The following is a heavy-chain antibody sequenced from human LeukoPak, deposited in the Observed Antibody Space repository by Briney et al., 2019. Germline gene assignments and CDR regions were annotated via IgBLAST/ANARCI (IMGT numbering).Heavy chain of an antibody. CDR2: INPSGGST. V-gene: IGHV1-46*01. D-gene: IGHD3-16*02. Sequence: ASVKVSCKASGYTLTSYYMHWVRQAPGQGLEWMGIINPSGGSTSYAQKFQGRVTMTRDMSTSTVYMELSSLRSEDTAVYYCARAGGLYDAFDIWGQGTMVTVSS. J-gene: IGHJ3*02. CDR3: ARAGGLYDAFDI. CDR1: GYTLTSYY.